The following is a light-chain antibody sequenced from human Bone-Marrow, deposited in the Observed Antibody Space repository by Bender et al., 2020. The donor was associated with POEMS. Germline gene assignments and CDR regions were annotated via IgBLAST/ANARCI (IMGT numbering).Light chain of an antibody. Sequence: QSALTQPRSVSGSPGQSVTISCTGTSSDVGGYNTVSWYQHHPDKAPQLIISNVRNRPSGISSRFSGSKSGNTASLTISGLRSEDEAVYYCASYTSISGLDVVFGGGTTVTVL. CDR1: SSDVGGYNT. CDR2: NVR. V-gene: IGLV2-14*03. CDR3: ASYTSISGLDVV. J-gene: IGLJ2*01.